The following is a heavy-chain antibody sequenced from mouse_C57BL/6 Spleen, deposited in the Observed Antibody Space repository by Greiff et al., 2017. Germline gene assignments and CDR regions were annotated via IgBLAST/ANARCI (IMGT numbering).Heavy chain of an antibody. D-gene: IGHD2-4*01. CDR3: ARHRDYGRYFDV. V-gene: IGHV5-9*01. J-gene: IGHJ1*03. CDR1: GFTFSSYT. CDR2: ISGGGGNT. Sequence: EVNVVESGGGLVKPGGSLKLSCAASGFTFSSYTMSWVRQTPEKRLEWVATISGGGGNTYYPDSVKGRFTISRDNAKNTLYLQMSSLRSEDTALYYCARHRDYGRYFDVWGTGTTVTVSS.